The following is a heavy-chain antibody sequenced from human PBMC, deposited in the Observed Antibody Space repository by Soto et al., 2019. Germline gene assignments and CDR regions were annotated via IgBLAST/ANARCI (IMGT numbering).Heavy chain of an antibody. CDR1: GGSVSSGSYY. CDR3: ARYDYNNYGRGMDV. Sequence: SETLSLTCTVSGGSVSSGSYYWSWIRQPPGKGLEWIGYIYYSGSTNYNPSLKSRVTISVDTSKNQFSLKLSSVTAADTAEYFCARYDYNNYGRGMDVWGQGTTVTVSS. D-gene: IGHD4-4*01. V-gene: IGHV4-61*01. CDR2: IYYSGST. J-gene: IGHJ6*02.